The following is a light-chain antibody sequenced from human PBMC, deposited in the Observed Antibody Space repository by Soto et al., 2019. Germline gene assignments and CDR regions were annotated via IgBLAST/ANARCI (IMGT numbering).Light chain of an antibody. CDR3: QQYSTFPWT. CDR2: KAS. CDR1: QSIGSW. J-gene: IGKJ1*01. V-gene: IGKV1-5*03. Sequence: DIQLTHSPSTLSASIGDRVTITCRASQSIGSWLAWYQQRPGKAPNVLIYKASNLERAVPSRFSGSGSETEFTLTISSLQPEDFATYYCQQYSTFPWTFGQGTKVEL.